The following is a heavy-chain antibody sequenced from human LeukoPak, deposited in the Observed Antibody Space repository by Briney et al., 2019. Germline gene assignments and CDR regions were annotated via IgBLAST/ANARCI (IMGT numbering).Heavy chain of an antibody. CDR3: ARGYCSGGSCGTFDI. CDR1: GGSTTTTTYY. V-gene: IGHV4-39*07. Sequence: SETLSLTCTVSGGSTTTTTYYWGWIRQPPGKGLEWIGSIYYSGNTYYNPSLKSRVTISLDTSKNQFSLKLSSVTAADTAVYYCARGYCSGGSCGTFDIWGQGTMVTVSS. CDR2: IYYSGNT. J-gene: IGHJ3*02. D-gene: IGHD2-15*01.